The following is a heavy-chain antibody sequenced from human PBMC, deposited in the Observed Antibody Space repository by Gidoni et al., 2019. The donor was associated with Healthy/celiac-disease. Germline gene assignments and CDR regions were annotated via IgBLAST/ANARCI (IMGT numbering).Heavy chain of an antibody. J-gene: IGHJ6*03. CDR3: ARVQVVRGVLTYYYYYMDV. V-gene: IGHV1-3*01. D-gene: IGHD3-10*01. Sequence: QVQLVQSGAEVKKPGASVKVSCKASGYTFTSYAMHWVRQAPGQRLEWMGWINAGNGNTKYSQKFQGRVTITRDTSASTAYMELSSLRSEDTAVYYCARVQVVRGVLTYYYYYMDVWGKGTTVTVSS. CDR2: INAGNGNT. CDR1: GYTFTSYA.